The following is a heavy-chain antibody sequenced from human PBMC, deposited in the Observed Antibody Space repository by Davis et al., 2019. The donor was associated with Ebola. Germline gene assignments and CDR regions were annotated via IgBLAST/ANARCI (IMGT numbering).Heavy chain of an antibody. CDR2: IWYDGSNK. CDR3: ARDGRWGSSWYWGY. CDR1: GFTFSSYG. Sequence: PGGSLRLSCAASGFTFSSYGMHWVRQAPGKGLEWVAVIWYDGSNKYYADSVKGRFTISRDNSKNTLYLQMNSLRAEDTAVYYCARDGRWGSSWYWGYWGQGTLVTVSS. D-gene: IGHD6-13*01. J-gene: IGHJ4*02. V-gene: IGHV3-33*01.